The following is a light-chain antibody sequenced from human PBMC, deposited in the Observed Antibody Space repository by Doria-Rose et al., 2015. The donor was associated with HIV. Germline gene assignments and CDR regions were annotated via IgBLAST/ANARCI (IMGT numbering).Light chain of an antibody. J-gene: IGKJ1*01. Sequence: TQSPGTLSLSPGARATLSCRASQSFSSTYLAWYQQKPGQAPSLLIYDGSTRATGIPDRFNASGSGTDFTLTINRLEPEDFALYYCHQYGTSWTFGQGTKVE. CDR3: HQYGTSWT. CDR1: QSFSSTY. V-gene: IGKV3-20*01. CDR2: DGS.